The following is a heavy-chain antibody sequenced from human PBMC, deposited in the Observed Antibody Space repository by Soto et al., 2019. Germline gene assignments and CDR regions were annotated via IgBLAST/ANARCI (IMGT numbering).Heavy chain of an antibody. CDR1: GYSFTSYW. V-gene: IGHV5-51*01. Sequence: PGESLKISCKGSGYSFTSYWIGWVRQMPGKGLEWMGIIYPGDSDTRYSPSFQGQVTISADKSISTAYLQWSSLKASDTAMYYCARLSGYCSSTSCYASYWGQGTLVTVSS. CDR3: ARLSGYCSSTSCYASY. CDR2: IYPGDSDT. D-gene: IGHD2-2*03. J-gene: IGHJ4*02.